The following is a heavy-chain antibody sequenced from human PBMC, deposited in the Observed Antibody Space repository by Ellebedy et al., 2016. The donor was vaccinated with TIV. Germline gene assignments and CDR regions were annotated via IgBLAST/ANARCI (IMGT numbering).Heavy chain of an antibody. CDR3: ARRITMVRGVIRETYAFDI. V-gene: IGHV5-51*01. Sequence: GESLKISCKASGYSFSTYWITWVRQMPGKGLEWMGIIYPGDSDTRYSPSFQGQVTISADKSISTAYLQWSSLKASDTAMYYCARRITMVRGVIRETYAFDIWGQGTMVTVSS. D-gene: IGHD3-10*01. CDR1: GYSFSTYW. CDR2: IYPGDSDT. J-gene: IGHJ3*02.